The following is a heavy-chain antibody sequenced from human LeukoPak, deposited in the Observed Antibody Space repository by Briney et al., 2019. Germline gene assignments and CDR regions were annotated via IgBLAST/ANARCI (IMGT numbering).Heavy chain of an antibody. Sequence: SETLSLTCTVSGGSVSSGGYYWSWIRQPPGKGLDWNGYIYYSGSTNYNPSLKSRVTISVDTSKNQFSLKLSSVTAADTAVYYCAKGYNYGPFDYWGRGTLVTVSS. D-gene: IGHD5-18*01. CDR2: IYYSGST. V-gene: IGHV4-61*08. CDR1: GGSVSSGGYY. J-gene: IGHJ4*02. CDR3: AKGYNYGPFDY.